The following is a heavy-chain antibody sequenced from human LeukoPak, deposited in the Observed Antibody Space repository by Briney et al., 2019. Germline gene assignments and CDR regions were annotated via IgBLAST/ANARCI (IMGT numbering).Heavy chain of an antibody. J-gene: IGHJ4*02. CDR1: GFTFDDYA. V-gene: IGHV3-9*01. Sequence: RSGGSLRLSCAASGFTFDDYAMHWVRQAPGKGLEWVSGISWNSGNIGYADSAKGRFTISRDNAKNSLYLQMNSLRAEDTALYYCSRSSSWYFPFDYWGQGTLVTVSS. CDR2: ISWNSGNI. CDR3: SRSSSWYFPFDY. D-gene: IGHD6-13*01.